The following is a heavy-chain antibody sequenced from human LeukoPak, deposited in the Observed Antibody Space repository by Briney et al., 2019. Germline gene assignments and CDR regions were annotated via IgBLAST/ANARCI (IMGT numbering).Heavy chain of an antibody. CDR2: VSGSGSGT. D-gene: IGHD2-15*01. J-gene: IGHJ4*02. V-gene: IGHV3-23*01. Sequence: GGSLRLSCAASGFTFSSYAMSWVRQAPGKGLEWVSAVSGSGSGTYYADSVKGRLTISRDNSKSTLYLQMNSLRAEDTAVYYCAKGSLGYCRGGSCHFDYWGQGTLVTVSS. CDR3: AKGSLGYCRGGSCHFDY. CDR1: GFTFSSYA.